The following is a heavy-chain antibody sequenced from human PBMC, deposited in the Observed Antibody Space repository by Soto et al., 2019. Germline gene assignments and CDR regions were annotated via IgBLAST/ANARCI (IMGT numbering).Heavy chain of an antibody. J-gene: IGHJ4*02. D-gene: IGHD6-13*01. CDR3: AAWARSNWYAY. V-gene: IGHV3-7*05. CDR2: IKYDASEK. CDR1: GLFFGNHW. Sequence: EVQLVESGVGLVQPGGSLRLSCSASGLFFGNHWMGWCLQFPGKGLEYVANIKYDASEKPYGDAVRGRFTISRDNAKNTRYLQMNSLRAEDTAVYYCAAWARSNWYAYWGRGTLVIVSS.